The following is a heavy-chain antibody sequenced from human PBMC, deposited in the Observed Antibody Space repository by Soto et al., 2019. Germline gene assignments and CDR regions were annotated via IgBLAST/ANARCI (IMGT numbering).Heavy chain of an antibody. CDR2: IIPIFGTA. CDR3: ARGDDSSGYYLDY. J-gene: IGHJ4*02. Sequence: QVQLVQSGAVVTKPGSSVKVSCKASGGTFSSYAISWERQAPGQGLEWMGGIIPIFGTANYAQKFQGRVTITADESTSTAYMELSSLRSEDTAVYYCARGDDSSGYYLDYWGQGTLVTVSS. V-gene: IGHV1-69*01. D-gene: IGHD3-22*01. CDR1: GGTFSSYA.